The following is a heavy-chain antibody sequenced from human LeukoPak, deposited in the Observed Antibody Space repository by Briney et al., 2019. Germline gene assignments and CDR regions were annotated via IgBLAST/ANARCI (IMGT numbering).Heavy chain of an antibody. CDR2: IDNAGSIT. CDR3: ATDRGWRTSGYYLYYFEY. D-gene: IGHD3-3*01. Sequence: GGSLRLSCAASGFTFSNYWIHWVRQAPGKGLVWVSRIDNAGSITTYADSVKGRFTISRDNAENTLYLQMSSLRAEDTAVYYCATDRGWRTSGYYLYYFEYWGQGTLVTFSS. V-gene: IGHV3-74*03. CDR1: GFTFSNYW. J-gene: IGHJ4*02.